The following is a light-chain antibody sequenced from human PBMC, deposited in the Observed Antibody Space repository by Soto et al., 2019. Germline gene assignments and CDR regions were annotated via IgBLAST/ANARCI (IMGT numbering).Light chain of an antibody. CDR2: TGS. CDR1: QGISNW. V-gene: IGKV1-12*01. J-gene: IGKJ4*01. Sequence: DIQMTQSPSSGSAPVGDRVSITCRASQGISNWLAWYQQKPGRAPKLLIYTGSSLQSGVPSRFSGTGSGTDDTLTISSLQPEDVATYYCRQANSFPLTFGGGTKVEFK. CDR3: RQANSFPLT.